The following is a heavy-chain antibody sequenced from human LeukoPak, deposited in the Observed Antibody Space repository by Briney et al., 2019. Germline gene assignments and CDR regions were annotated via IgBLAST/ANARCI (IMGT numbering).Heavy chain of an antibody. CDR3: AIDRVAGYSGYDYNYYYGMDV. CDR2: INPNSGGT. V-gene: IGHV1-2*02. J-gene: IGHJ6*02. CDR1: GYTFTGYY. D-gene: IGHD5-12*01. Sequence: ASVKVSCKDSGYTFTGYYMHWVRQAPGQGLEWMGWINPNSGGTNYAQKFQGRVTMTRDTSISTSYMELSRPRSEDTAVYYCAIDRVAGYSGYDYNYYYGMDVWGQGTTVTVSS.